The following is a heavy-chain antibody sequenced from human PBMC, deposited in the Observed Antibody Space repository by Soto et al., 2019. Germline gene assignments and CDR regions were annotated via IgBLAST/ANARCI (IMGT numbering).Heavy chain of an antibody. CDR1: GGSISSTNW. CDR3: ARGFGGQLDY. J-gene: IGHJ4*02. Sequence: QVQLQESGPGLVKPSGTLSLTCAVSGGSISSTNWWNWVRQPPGKGLEWIGEIYHSGSTSCNPSHKGRVTISVDKSKSQFSLKLSSVTAADTAVYDCARGFGGQLDYWGQGTLVTVSS. V-gene: IGHV4-4*02. D-gene: IGHD2-15*01. CDR2: IYHSGST.